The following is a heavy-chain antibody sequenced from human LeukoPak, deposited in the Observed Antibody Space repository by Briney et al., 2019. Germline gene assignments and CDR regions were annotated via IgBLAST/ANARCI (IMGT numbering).Heavy chain of an antibody. V-gene: IGHV3-23*01. CDR3: AKDPDYYGSGSHNWFDP. CDR2: VSGSGGST. D-gene: IGHD3-10*01. J-gene: IGHJ5*02. Sequence: PGGSLRLSCAASGFTFSSYAMSWVRQAPGKGLEWVSAVSGSGGSTYYADSVKGRFTISRDNSKNTLYLQMNSLRAEDTAVCYCAKDPDYYGSGSHNWFDPWGQGTLVTVSS. CDR1: GFTFSSYA.